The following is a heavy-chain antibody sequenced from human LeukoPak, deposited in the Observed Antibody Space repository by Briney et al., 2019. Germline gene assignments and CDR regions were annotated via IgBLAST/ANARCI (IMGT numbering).Heavy chain of an antibody. D-gene: IGHD3-22*01. CDR1: GFSFSTYG. J-gene: IGHJ5*02. V-gene: IGHV3-30*02. Sequence: GGSLRLSCAASGFSFSTYGMHWVRQAPGKGLEWVAFIRYDGSNKYYADSVKGRFTISRDNSKNTLYLQMNSLRAEDTAVYYCARDLGQYYDTSDNWFDPWGQGTLVTVSS. CDR2: IRYDGSNK. CDR3: ARDLGQYYDTSDNWFDP.